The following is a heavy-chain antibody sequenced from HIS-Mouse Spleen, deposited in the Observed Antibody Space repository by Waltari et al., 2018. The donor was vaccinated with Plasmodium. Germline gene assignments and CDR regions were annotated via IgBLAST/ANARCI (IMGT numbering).Heavy chain of an antibody. J-gene: IGHJ4*02. CDR3: ARGPGYSSGWYYFDY. D-gene: IGHD6-19*01. CDR1: GGSFSGYY. Sequence: QVQLQQWGAGLLKPSETLSLICAAYGGSFSGYYWSWIRQPPGKGLEWIGEINHSGSTNYNPSLKSRVTISVDTSKNQFSLKLSSVTAADTAVYYCARGPGYSSGWYYFDYWGQGTLVTVSS. V-gene: IGHV4-34*01. CDR2: INHSGST.